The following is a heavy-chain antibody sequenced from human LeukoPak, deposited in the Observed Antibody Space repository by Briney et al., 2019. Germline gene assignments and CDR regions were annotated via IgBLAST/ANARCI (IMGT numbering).Heavy chain of an antibody. CDR2: IYPRDPDT. V-gene: IGHV5-51*01. CDR3: ARHDHYYAMDV. J-gene: IGHJ6*02. CDR1: GYGFTNYC. Sequence: GEYVNISCKGSGYGFTNYCIGWMCQMPGKGLELMGLIYPRDPDTRYSPFFQGQVTISADKSIRTAYLQWSSLKASDTAIYYCARHDHYYAMDVWGQGTTVTVPS.